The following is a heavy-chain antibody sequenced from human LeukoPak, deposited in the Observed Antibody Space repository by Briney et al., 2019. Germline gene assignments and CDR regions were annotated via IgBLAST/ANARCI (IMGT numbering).Heavy chain of an antibody. Sequence: GGSLRLSCAASGFTFDDYTMHWVRQAPGKGLEWVSVITWDGGSTYYADSVKGRFTISRDNRKNSLYLQMNSLRSEDTALYYCAKDSGSLIDDTSGYAEYFQHWGQGTLVTVSS. CDR3: AKDSGSLIDDTSGYAEYFQH. J-gene: IGHJ1*01. V-gene: IGHV3-43*01. CDR2: ITWDGGST. CDR1: GFTFDDYT. D-gene: IGHD3-22*01.